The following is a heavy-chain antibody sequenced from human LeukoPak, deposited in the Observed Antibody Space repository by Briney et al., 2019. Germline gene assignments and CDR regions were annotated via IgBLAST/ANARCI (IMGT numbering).Heavy chain of an antibody. Sequence: GGSLRLSCAASGFTFSSYAMHWVRQAPGKGLEWVAVISYDGSNKYYADSVKGRFTISRDNSKNTLYLQMNSLRAEDTAVYYCARDRVDTAMVTDYWGQGTLVTVSS. CDR1: GFTFSSYA. D-gene: IGHD5-18*01. CDR2: ISYDGSNK. J-gene: IGHJ4*02. CDR3: ARDRVDTAMVTDY. V-gene: IGHV3-30-3*01.